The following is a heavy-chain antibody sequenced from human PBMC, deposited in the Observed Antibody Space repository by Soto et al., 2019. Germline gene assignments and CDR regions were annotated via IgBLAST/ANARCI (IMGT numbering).Heavy chain of an antibody. J-gene: IGHJ4*02. CDR1: GGSISSGGYS. CDR3: ARGPDCGGDCYSYDVDS. CDR2: IYHRGST. D-gene: IGHD2-21*02. Sequence: QLQLQESGSGLVKPSQTLSLTCAVSGGSISSGGYSWSWIRQPPGKGLEWIGYIYHRGSTYYNPSLKGRVTIALDRSRNQFTLKLSSVADADTAVYYCARGPDCGGDCYSYDVDSWGQGTLVTLSP. V-gene: IGHV4-30-2*01.